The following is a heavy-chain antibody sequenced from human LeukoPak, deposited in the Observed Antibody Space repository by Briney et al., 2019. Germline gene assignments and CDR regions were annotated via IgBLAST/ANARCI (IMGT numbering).Heavy chain of an antibody. V-gene: IGHV3-7*01. D-gene: IGHD3-10*01. CDR1: GFTFSSSW. CDR3: ARVVPPLYYFDY. J-gene: IGHJ4*02. CDR2: IKQDGSEK. Sequence: PGGSLRLSCAASGFTFSSSWMSWVRQAPGKGLEWVANIKQDGSEKYYVDSVKGQFTISGDNAKNSLYLQMNSLRAEDTAVYYCARVVPPLYYFDYWGQGTLVTVSS.